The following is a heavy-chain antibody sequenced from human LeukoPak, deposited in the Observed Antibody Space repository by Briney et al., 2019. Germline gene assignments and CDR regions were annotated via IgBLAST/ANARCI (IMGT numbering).Heavy chain of an antibody. V-gene: IGHV3-30*18. CDR3: AKVGDNWDFDY. CDR2: ISYDGTNK. J-gene: IGHJ4*02. D-gene: IGHD3-16*01. Sequence: PGGSLRLSCAASGFIFSSYGMHWVRQAPGKGLEWVALISYDGTNKYYADSVKGRFTTSRDNSKNTLYLHMNSLRAEDTAVYYCAKVGDNWDFDYWGQGTLVSVSS. CDR1: GFIFSSYG.